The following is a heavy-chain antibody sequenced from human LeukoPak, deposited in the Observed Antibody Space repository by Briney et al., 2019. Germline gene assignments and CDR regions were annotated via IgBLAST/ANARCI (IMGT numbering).Heavy chain of an antibody. Sequence: GGSLRLSCAASGFTFSSYWMHWVRQALGKGLVWVSRINSDGSSTSYADSVKGRFTISRDNAKNTLYLQMNSLRAEDTAVYYCARDLRVRGVSNYFDYWGQGTLVTVSS. CDR3: ARDLRVRGVSNYFDY. J-gene: IGHJ4*02. D-gene: IGHD3-10*01. V-gene: IGHV3-74*01. CDR2: INSDGSST. CDR1: GFTFSSYW.